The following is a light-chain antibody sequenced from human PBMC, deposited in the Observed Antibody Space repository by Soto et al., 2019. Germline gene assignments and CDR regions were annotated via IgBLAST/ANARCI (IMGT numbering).Light chain of an antibody. CDR2: DAS. CDR1: QNISKW. Sequence: DIQVTQSPASLSASVGDRVTISCRASQNISKWLAWYQHKTGRAPKLLIYDASTLRSGVPLRFSGSGSGTEFTLPIDHLPPDDCATYYCQHPRTFGEGSKVEIK. V-gene: IGKV1-5*01. CDR3: QHPRT. J-gene: IGKJ4*02.